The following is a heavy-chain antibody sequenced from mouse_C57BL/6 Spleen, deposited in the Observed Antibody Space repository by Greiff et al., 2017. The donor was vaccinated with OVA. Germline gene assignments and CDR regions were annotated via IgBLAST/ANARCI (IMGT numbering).Heavy chain of an antibody. CDR3: ARRKAIGYDGGYIDV. J-gene: IGHJ1*03. CDR2: INPSSGFT. D-gene: IGHD2-2*01. CDR1: GYTFTSYT. V-gene: IGHV1-4*01. Sequence: VQLQQSGADLARPGASVKMSCKASGYTFTSYTMHWVKQRNGQGLEWIGYINPSSGFTKYKQKFKDKATLTADKSDSTAYMQLSSLTSEDSEVYYSARRKAIGYDGGYIDVWGTGTTVTVSS.